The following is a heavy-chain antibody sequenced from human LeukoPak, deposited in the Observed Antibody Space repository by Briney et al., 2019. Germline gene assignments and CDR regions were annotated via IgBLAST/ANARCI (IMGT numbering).Heavy chain of an antibody. D-gene: IGHD3-22*01. CDR1: GYTFTTYY. V-gene: IGHV1-46*01. CDR3: ARDPYYYDSSGYYSYYYYGMDV. CDR2: INPSSGST. J-gene: IGHJ6*02. Sequence: VASVKVSCKTSGYTFTTYYIHWVRQAPGQGLEWMGVINPSSGSTSYAQKFQGRVTMTRDTSTSTVYMELSSLRSEDTAVYYCARDPYYYDSSGYYSYYYYGMDVWGQGTTVTVSS.